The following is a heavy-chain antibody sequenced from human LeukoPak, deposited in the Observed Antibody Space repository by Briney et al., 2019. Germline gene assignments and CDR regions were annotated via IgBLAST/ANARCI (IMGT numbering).Heavy chain of an antibody. CDR2: IIPIFGTA. V-gene: IGHV1-69*05. Sequence: SVKVSCKASGGTFSSYAISWVRQAPGQGLEWMGGIIPIFGTANYAQKFQGRVTIITDESTSTAYMELSSLRSEDTAVYYCARGGSSSSFANWFDPWGQGTLVTVSS. CDR1: GGTFSSYA. J-gene: IGHJ5*02. CDR3: ARGGSSSSFANWFDP. D-gene: IGHD6-6*01.